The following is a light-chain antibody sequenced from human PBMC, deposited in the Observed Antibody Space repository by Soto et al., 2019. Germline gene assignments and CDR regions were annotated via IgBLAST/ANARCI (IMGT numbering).Light chain of an antibody. J-gene: IGKJ1*01. CDR2: GVS. V-gene: IGKV3-20*01. CDR3: QQYDSSPWT. Sequence: EIVSTQSPGTLSLSPGERSTLSCRSSQSVSSSYLAWYQQKPGQAPRLLIYGVSSRATGIPDRFSGSGSGTDFTLTISRLEPEDSAVYYCQQYDSSPWTFGQGTKVDIK. CDR1: QSVSSSY.